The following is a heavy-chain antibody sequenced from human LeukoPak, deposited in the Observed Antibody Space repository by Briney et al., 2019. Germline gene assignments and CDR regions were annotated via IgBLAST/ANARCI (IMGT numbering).Heavy chain of an antibody. CDR2: IRYDGSNK. V-gene: IGHV3-30*02. D-gene: IGHD2-2*01. J-gene: IGHJ4*02. Sequence: PGGSLRLSCAASGFPFSSYGMHWVRQAPGKGLKGVAFIRYDGSNKYYTDSVKGRFTISRDNSKNTLYLQMNSLRAEDTAVYYCAKPRYQLQIFDYWGQGTLVTVSS. CDR1: GFPFSSYG. CDR3: AKPRYQLQIFDY.